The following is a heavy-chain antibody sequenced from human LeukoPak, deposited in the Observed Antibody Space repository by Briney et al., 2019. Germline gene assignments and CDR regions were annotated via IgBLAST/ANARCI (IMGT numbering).Heavy chain of an antibody. J-gene: IGHJ4*02. Sequence: PSETLSLTCAVYGGSFSGYYWSWIRQPPGKGLEWIGEINHSGSTNYNPSLKSRVTISVDTSKNQFSLKLSSVTAADTAVYYCARGRDYYDSSGYYGHFDYWGQGTLVTVSS. V-gene: IGHV4-34*01. CDR3: ARGRDYYDSSGYYGHFDY. CDR2: INHSGST. CDR1: GGSFSGYY. D-gene: IGHD3-22*01.